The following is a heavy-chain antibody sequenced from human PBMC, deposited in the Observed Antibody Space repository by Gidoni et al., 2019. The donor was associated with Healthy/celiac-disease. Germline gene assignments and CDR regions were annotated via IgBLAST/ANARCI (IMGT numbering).Heavy chain of an antibody. CDR2: ISGSGGST. D-gene: IGHD6-13*01. Sequence: EVQLLESGGGLVQPGGSLRLSCAASGFTFSSYAMSGVRQAPGKGLEWVSAISGSGGSTYYADSVKGRFTISRDNSKNTLYLQMNSLRAEDTAVYYCAKAVNGSWPPYYYYYGMDVWGKGTTVTVSS. CDR1: GFTFSSYA. J-gene: IGHJ6*04. CDR3: AKAVNGSWPPYYYYYGMDV. V-gene: IGHV3-23*01.